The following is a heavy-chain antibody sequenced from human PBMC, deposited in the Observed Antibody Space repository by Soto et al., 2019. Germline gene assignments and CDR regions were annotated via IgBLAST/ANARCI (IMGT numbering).Heavy chain of an antibody. CDR3: AGFRGWDWLGATDY. CDR2: IFSNDAK. Sequence: QVTLKESGPVLVKPTETLTLTCTVSGFSLSNARMSVSWIRQPPGKALEWLAHIFSNDAKSYSASLKSRLTISKDTSKSQVVLTMTHIAAGDSATNACAGFRGWDWLGATDYWGQGTRVTVSS. V-gene: IGHV2-26*01. D-gene: IGHD3-9*01. J-gene: IGHJ4*02. CDR1: GFSLSNARMS.